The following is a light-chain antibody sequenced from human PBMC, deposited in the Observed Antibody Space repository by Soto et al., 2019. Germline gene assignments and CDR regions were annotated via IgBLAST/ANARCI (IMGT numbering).Light chain of an antibody. CDR3: QKYNNWPSVT. J-gene: IGKJ1*01. CDR2: GAS. Sequence: EIVMTQSPATLSVSPGERATLSCRASQSVSSNLAWYQQKPGQAPRLLIYGASTRATGIPARFSGSGSGTEFTLTITSLKTEDFALYYCQKYNNWPSVTFGQGTKVEIK. V-gene: IGKV3-15*01. CDR1: QSVSSN.